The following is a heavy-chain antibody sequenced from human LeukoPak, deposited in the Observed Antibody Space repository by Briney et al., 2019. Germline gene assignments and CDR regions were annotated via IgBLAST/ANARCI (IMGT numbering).Heavy chain of an antibody. Sequence: GGSLRLSCAASGFTFNTYTMNWVRQAPGKGLEWVSYISSSGSTIYYADSVKGRFTISRDNAKNSLYLQMNSLRAEDTAVYYCAREHYGSGSYDYWGQGTLVTVSS. CDR3: AREHYGSGSYDY. J-gene: IGHJ4*02. CDR1: GFTFNTYT. CDR2: ISSSGSTI. D-gene: IGHD3-10*01. V-gene: IGHV3-48*04.